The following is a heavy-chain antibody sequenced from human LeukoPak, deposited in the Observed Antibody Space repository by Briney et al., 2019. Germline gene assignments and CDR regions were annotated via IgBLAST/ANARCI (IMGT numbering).Heavy chain of an antibody. V-gene: IGHV4-59*01. CDR1: GGSISSYY. Sequence: PSETLSLTCTVSGGSISSYYWSWIRQPPGRGLEWIGYIYYSGSTNYNPSLKSRVTISVDTSKNQFSLKLSSVTAADTAVYYCARDRGDDNWYFDPWGRGTLVTVSS. CDR3: ARDRGDDNWYFDP. J-gene: IGHJ2*01. D-gene: IGHD2-21*02. CDR2: IYYSGST.